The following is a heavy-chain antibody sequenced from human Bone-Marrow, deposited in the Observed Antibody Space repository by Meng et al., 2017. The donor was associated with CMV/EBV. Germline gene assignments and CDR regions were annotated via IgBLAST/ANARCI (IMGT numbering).Heavy chain of an antibody. V-gene: IGHV3-30*18. CDR2: ISYDGSKK. D-gene: IGHD1-14*01. J-gene: IGHJ4*02. Sequence: GESLKISCAASGFTFSSYGMHWVRQAPGKGLEWVAVISYDGSKKYYADSVKGLFTISRDNSKNTLYLQMNSLRAEDTAVYYCAKERTGYFDYWGQGTLVTVSS. CDR3: AKERTGYFDY. CDR1: GFTFSSYG.